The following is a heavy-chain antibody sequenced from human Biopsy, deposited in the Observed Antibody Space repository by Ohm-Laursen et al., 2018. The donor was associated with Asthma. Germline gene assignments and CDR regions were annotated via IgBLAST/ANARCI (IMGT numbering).Heavy chain of an antibody. D-gene: IGHD4-23*01. CDR2: VFYGGAT. CDR3: ARGVVYGGDSYAEYFQH. CDR1: GGSISSGGYY. J-gene: IGHJ1*01. V-gene: IGHV4-61*08. Sequence: SDTLSLTCAVSGGSISSGGYYWSWIRQHPGKGLEWIGYVFYGGATNYNPSLKSRVTISVDTSKNQFFLRLSSVTAADTAVYYCARGVVYGGDSYAEYFQHWGQGTLVTVSS.